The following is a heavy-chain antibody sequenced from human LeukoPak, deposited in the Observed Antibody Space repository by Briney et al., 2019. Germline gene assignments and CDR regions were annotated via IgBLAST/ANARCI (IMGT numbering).Heavy chain of an antibody. Sequence: SETLSLTCHVSGGGISSYYWSWIRQPPGKGLEWIGHIYYRGSTGYNGSLKSRVTISIDTSKNQFSLKLTSVTAADTAMYYCARSTYYYDSSGYYYRLFDYWGQGTLVTVSS. J-gene: IGHJ4*02. CDR3: ARSTYYYDSSGYYYRLFDY. D-gene: IGHD3-22*01. CDR1: GGGISSYY. V-gene: IGHV4-59*13. CDR2: IYYRGST.